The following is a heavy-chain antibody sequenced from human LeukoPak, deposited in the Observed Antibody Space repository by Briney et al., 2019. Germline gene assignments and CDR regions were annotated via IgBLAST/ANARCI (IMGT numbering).Heavy chain of an antibody. CDR1: GFTFSSYS. V-gene: IGHV3-48*01. D-gene: IGHD2-2*01. Sequence: GGSLRLSCAASGFTFSSYSINWVRQAPGKGLEWVSYISSSSSTIYYADSVKGRFTISRDNAKNSLYLQMNSLRAEDTAVYYCARQDIVVVPAAIGEGYYGMDVWGQGTTVTVSS. CDR3: ARQDIVVVPAAIGEGYYGMDV. J-gene: IGHJ6*02. CDR2: ISSSSSTI.